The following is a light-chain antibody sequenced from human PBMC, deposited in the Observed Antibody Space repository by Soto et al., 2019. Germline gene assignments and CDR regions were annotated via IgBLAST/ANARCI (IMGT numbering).Light chain of an antibody. V-gene: IGLV1-51*01. CDR1: GSNIGNKY. J-gene: IGLJ2*01. CDR3: GTWDSSLSAGV. CDR2: DDS. Sequence: QSVLTQPPSVSAAPGQKVTISCSGSGSNIGNKYVSWYQQLPGTAPILLIFDDSKRPSGIPDRFSGSKSGTSATLGITGLQTGDEADYYCGTWDSSLSAGVFGGGTKVTV.